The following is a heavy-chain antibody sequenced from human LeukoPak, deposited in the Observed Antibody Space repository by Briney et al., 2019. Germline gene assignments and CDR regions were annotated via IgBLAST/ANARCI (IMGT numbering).Heavy chain of an antibody. V-gene: IGHV1-2*02. Sequence: GASVKVSCKASGGTFSSYAISWVRQAPGQGLEWMGWINPNSGGTNYAQKFQGRVTMTRDTSISTAYMELSRLRSDDTAVYYCARVKYRMHCSSTSCYYGPPPYFDYWGQGTLVTVSS. CDR1: GGTFSSYA. D-gene: IGHD2-2*01. J-gene: IGHJ4*02. CDR2: INPNSGGT. CDR3: ARVKYRMHCSSTSCYYGPPPYFDY.